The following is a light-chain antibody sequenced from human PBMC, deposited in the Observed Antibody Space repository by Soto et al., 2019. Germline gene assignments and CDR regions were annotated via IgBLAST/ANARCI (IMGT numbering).Light chain of an antibody. J-gene: IGKJ2*01. V-gene: IGKV3-15*01. CDR1: QIVGNN. Sequence: EVVLTQSPATLSVSPGERATLSCRTSQIVGNNLAWYQQKPGQAPRLLMYGAFIRAPGLPVRFSGTGSGTEFTLSISGLQSEDVALYYCQKYDKWPYTFGQGTKLETK. CDR2: GAF. CDR3: QKYDKWPYT.